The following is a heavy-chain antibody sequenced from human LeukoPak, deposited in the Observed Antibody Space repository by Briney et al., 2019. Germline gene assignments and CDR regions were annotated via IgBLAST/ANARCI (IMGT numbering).Heavy chain of an antibody. J-gene: IGHJ5*02. D-gene: IGHD3-22*01. CDR2: IYTSGST. V-gene: IGHV4-61*02. Sequence: SETLSLTCTVSGGSISSSSYYWSWIRQPAGKGPEWIGRIYTSGSTNYNPSLKSRVTMSVDTSKNQFSLKLSSVTAADTAVYYCARDNYDNTAIGDWFDPWGQGTLVTVSS. CDR1: GGSISSSSYY. CDR3: ARDNYDNTAIGDWFDP.